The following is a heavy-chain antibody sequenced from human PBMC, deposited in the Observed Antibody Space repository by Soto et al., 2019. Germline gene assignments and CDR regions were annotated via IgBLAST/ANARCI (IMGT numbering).Heavy chain of an antibody. Sequence: SETPSLTCTVSGGSVCSYYWSGIRQHPGKGLEWIGYIYYSGSTNYNPSLKSRVTISVDTSKNQFSLKLSSVTAADTAVYYCARAYSSSSRPYYFDYWGQGTLVTVSS. D-gene: IGHD6-6*01. CDR3: ARAYSSSSRPYYFDY. CDR2: IYYSGST. CDR1: GGSVCSYY. V-gene: IGHV4-59*02. J-gene: IGHJ4*02.